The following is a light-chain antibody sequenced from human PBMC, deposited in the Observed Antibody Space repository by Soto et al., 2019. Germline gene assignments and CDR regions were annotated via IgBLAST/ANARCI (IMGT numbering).Light chain of an antibody. CDR3: QQYGSSRLT. J-gene: IGKJ5*01. V-gene: IGKV3-20*01. CDR1: QSVSSSY. Sequence: EIVLTQSPDTLSLSPGEGATLSCRASQSVSSSYLAWYQQKPGQAPRLLISGASSRATGIPDRFSGGGSGTDFTLTISRLEPEDFAVYYCQQYGSSRLTFGQGTRLEI. CDR2: GAS.